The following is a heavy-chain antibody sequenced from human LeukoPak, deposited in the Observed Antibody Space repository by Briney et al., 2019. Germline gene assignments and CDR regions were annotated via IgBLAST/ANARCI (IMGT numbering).Heavy chain of an antibody. V-gene: IGHV4-34*01. CDR2: INHSGST. CDR3: ARGRLRYNWNDVSVYYYGMDV. D-gene: IGHD1-1*01. J-gene: IGHJ6*02. Sequence: PSETLSLTCAVYGGSFSGYYWSWIRQPPGKGLEWIGEINHSGSTNYNPSLKSRVTISVDTSKNQFSLKLSSVTAADTAVYYCARGRLRYNWNDVSVYYYGMDVWGQGTTVTVSS. CDR1: GGSFSGYY.